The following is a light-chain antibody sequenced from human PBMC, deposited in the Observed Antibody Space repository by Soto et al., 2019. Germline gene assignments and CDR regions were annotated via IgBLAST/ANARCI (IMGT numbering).Light chain of an antibody. V-gene: IGKV3-15*01. J-gene: IGKJ5*01. CDR1: QSVSNN. Sequence: EIVMTKSPATLSVSPGERATLSCRASQSVSNNLAWYQQRPGQAPSLLIYGASTRATGIPARFSGSGSGTECTLTISSLQSEDFAVYYCQQYSKWPPITFGQGTRLEIK. CDR3: QQYSKWPPIT. CDR2: GAS.